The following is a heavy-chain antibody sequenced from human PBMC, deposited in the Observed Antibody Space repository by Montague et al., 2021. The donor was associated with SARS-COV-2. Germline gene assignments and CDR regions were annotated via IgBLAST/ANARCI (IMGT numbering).Heavy chain of an antibody. Sequence: SETLSLTCTVSGGSISSSSYYWGWIRPPPGKGLEWIGSIYYSGSTYYNPSLKSRVTISVDTSKNQFSLKLSSVTAADTAVCYCARLSKTGYPPLYYYYGMDVWGQGTTVTVSS. CDR1: GGSISSSSYY. D-gene: IGHD3-9*01. CDR2: IYYSGST. CDR3: ARLSKTGYPPLYYYYGMDV. V-gene: IGHV4-39*01. J-gene: IGHJ6*02.